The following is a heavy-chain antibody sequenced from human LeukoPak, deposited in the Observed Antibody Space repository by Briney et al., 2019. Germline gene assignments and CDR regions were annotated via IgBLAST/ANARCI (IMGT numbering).Heavy chain of an antibody. J-gene: IGHJ6*02. CDR3: ASLWGFGEPYYYYGMDV. D-gene: IGHD3-10*01. CDR1: GGSISRYS. Sequence: PSETLSLTCTVSGGSISRYSWNWVRQPPGKGLEWVGYIYHSGATNYNPSLKSRVTISLDTSKDHFSLSLRSVTAADTAVYYCASLWGFGEPYYYYGMDVWGQGTTVTVSS. CDR2: IYHSGAT. V-gene: IGHV4-59*12.